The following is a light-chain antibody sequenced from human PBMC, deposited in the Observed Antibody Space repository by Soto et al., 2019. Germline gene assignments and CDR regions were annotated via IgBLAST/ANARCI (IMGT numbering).Light chain of an antibody. CDR2: AAS. J-gene: IGKJ1*01. CDR1: QSISNY. Sequence: DIQMTQSPSSLSASVGDRVTITCRASQSISNYLNWYQQKPGKAPKLLIYAASSMQCGVPSRFSGSGSETDFTLTISSLQPDDSATYYCQQSFSPLWTFGQGTKVEV. CDR3: QQSFSPLWT. V-gene: IGKV1-39*01.